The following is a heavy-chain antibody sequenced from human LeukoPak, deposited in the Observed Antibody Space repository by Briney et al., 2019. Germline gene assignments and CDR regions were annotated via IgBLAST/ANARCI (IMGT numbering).Heavy chain of an antibody. CDR1: GFTFSNYA. CDR3: ARDREYSSSSGGFDY. J-gene: IGHJ4*02. V-gene: IGHV3-23*01. CDR2: ISGSGNWT. Sequence: GGSLRLSCAASGFTFSNYAMSWVRQAPGKGLEWVSDISGSGNWTYYADSVKGWFTISRDNSRNTLYLQMNSLRAEDTAVYYCARDREYSSSSGGFDYWGQGTLVTVSS. D-gene: IGHD6-6*01.